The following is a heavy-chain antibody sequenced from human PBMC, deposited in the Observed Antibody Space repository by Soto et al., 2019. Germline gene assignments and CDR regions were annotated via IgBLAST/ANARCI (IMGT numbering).Heavy chain of an antibody. V-gene: IGHV3-21*01. D-gene: IGHD6-25*01. CDR3: ARDLGYSSADFGY. CDR2: ISSSSSYI. Sequence: EVQLVESGGGLVKPGGSLRLSCAASGFTFSSYSMNWVRQAPGKGLEWVSSISSSSSYIYYADSVKGRFTISRDNAKKSLYLQMNSLRSEDTAVYYCARDLGYSSADFGYLGQGTLVTVSS. CDR1: GFTFSSYS. J-gene: IGHJ4*02.